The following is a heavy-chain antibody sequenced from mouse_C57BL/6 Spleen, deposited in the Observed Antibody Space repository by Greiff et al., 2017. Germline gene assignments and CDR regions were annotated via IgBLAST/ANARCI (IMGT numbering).Heavy chain of an antibody. V-gene: IGHV3-8*01. D-gene: IGHD1-1*01. CDR2: ISYSGST. Sequence: DVKLVESGPGLAKPSQTLSLTCSVTGYSITSDYWNWIRKFPGNKLEYMGYISYSGSTYYNPSLKSRISITRDTSKNQYYLQLNSVTTEDTATYYCARSPYYYGSSYVGYWYFDVWGTGTTVTVSS. CDR3: ARSPYYYGSSYVGYWYFDV. CDR1: GYSITSDY. J-gene: IGHJ1*03.